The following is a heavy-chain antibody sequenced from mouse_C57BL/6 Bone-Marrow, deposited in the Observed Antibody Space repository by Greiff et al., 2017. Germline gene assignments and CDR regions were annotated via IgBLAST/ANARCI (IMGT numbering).Heavy chain of an antibody. V-gene: IGHV5-16*01. CDR3: ARDGGEGPMDY. Sequence: EVMLVESEGGLVQPGSSMKLSCTASGFTFSDYYMAWVRQVPDTGLEWVANINYDGSSTYYLDSLKSRFILSRDNAKNLLYLQMSSLKSEDTATYYCARDGGEGPMDYWGQGTSVTVSS. J-gene: IGHJ4*01. CDR1: GFTFSDYY. CDR2: INYDGSST.